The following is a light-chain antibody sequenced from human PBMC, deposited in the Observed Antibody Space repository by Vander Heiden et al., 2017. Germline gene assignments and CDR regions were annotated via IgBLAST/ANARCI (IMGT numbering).Light chain of an antibody. Sequence: TPGQRVTISCSGSSSNIGSNTVNWYQQLPGTAPKLLIYNHNQRPSGVPDRFSGSTSGTSASLAISGLQSEDEADYYCAPWDDSLNGWVFGGGTKLTVL. CDR2: NHN. CDR1: SSNIGSNT. J-gene: IGLJ3*02. V-gene: IGLV1-44*01. CDR3: APWDDSLNGWV.